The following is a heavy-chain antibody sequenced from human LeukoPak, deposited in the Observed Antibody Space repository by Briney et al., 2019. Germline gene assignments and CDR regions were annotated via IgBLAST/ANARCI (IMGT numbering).Heavy chain of an antibody. Sequence: SETLSLTCTVSGISLNSQYLNWVRQPPGKGLEWIGHIYCSGRTNYNPSLKSRVTMSVDTSKRQFSLNLKSLTAADTAVYYCVVSANHDFFDYWGQGPLVTVSS. CDR1: GISLNSQY. CDR3: VVSANHDFFDY. J-gene: IGHJ4*02. CDR2: IYCSGRT. V-gene: IGHV4-4*09.